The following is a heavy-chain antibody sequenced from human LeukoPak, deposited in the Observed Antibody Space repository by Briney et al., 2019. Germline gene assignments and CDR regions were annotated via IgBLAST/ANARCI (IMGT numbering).Heavy chain of an antibody. J-gene: IGHJ4*02. CDR1: GFTFSSYA. Sequence: GGSLRLSCAASGFTFSSYAMSWVRQAPGKGLEWVSAISGSGGSTYYADSVKGRFTISRDNSKNTLYLQMNSLRAEDTAVYYCAKPPLRYCSGGSCYGFDYWGQGTLVTVSS. CDR2: ISGSGGST. CDR3: AKPPLRYCSGGSCYGFDY. D-gene: IGHD2-15*01. V-gene: IGHV3-23*01.